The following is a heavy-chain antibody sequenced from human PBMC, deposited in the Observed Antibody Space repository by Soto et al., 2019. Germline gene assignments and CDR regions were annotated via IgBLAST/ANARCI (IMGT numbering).Heavy chain of an antibody. CDR2: IYYSGSV. CDR3: ARHGTALTAVNWFVS. J-gene: IGHJ5*01. V-gene: IGHV4-39*01. Sequence: PSETLSLTCTVSGGSITSGSFYWGWVRHSPGKGLEWIGSIYYSGSVCYNPSLESRVTISADVSRDQFSLKLTSVTAADTAVYYCARHGTALTAVNWFVSWGHGTLVTVSS. D-gene: IGHD2-21*02. CDR1: GGSITSGSFY.